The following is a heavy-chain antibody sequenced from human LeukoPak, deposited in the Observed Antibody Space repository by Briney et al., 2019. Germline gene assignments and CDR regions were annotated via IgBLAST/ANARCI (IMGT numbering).Heavy chain of an antibody. CDR2: IKQDGSEK. D-gene: IGHD1-26*01. V-gene: IGHV3-7*03. CDR3: ARQAGIVGATAWDY. J-gene: IGHJ4*02. CDR1: GFTFSSYW. Sequence: GGSLRLSCAVSGFTFSSYWMSWVRQAPGKGLEWVANIKQDGSEKYYVDSVKGRFTISRDNAKNSLYLQMNSLRAEDTALYYCARQAGIVGATAWDYWGQGTLVTVSS.